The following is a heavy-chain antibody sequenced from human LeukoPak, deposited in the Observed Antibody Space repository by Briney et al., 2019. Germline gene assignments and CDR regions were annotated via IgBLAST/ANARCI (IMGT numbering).Heavy chain of an antibody. Sequence: SETLSLTCTVSGGSISSGGYYWSWIRQPPGKGLEWIGYIYHSGSTYYNPSLKSRVTISVDRSKNQFSLKLSSVTAADTAVYYCARVYGSGFFVGPPYYFDYWGQGTLVTVSS. CDR2: IYHSGST. J-gene: IGHJ4*02. CDR1: GGSISSGGYY. D-gene: IGHD3-10*01. CDR3: ARVYGSGFFVGPPYYFDY. V-gene: IGHV4-30-2*01.